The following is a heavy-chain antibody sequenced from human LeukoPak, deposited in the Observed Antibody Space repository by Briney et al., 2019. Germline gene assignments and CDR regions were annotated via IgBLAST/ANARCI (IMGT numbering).Heavy chain of an antibody. J-gene: IGHJ4*02. CDR1: GFTFSSYA. CDR3: AGSPGSYYPFDY. V-gene: IGHV3-30-3*01. Sequence: GGSLRLSCVDSGFTFSSYAMHWVRQAPGKGLEWVAVISYDGSNKYYADSVKGRFTISRDNSKNTLYLQMNSLRAEDTAVYYCAGSPGSYYPFDYWGQGTLVTVSS. D-gene: IGHD1-26*01. CDR2: ISYDGSNK.